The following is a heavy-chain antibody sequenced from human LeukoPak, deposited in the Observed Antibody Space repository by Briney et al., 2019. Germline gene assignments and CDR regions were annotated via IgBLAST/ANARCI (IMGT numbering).Heavy chain of an antibody. J-gene: IGHJ4*02. Sequence: GESLKISCKVSGYSFTSYWIGWVRQMPGKGLEWMGIIYPGDSDTRYSPSFQGQVTISADKSISTAYLQWSSLKASDTAMYYCARLPPDTAMVSYYFDYWGQGTLVTVSS. CDR2: IYPGDSDT. CDR3: ARLPPDTAMVSYYFDY. CDR1: GYSFTSYW. V-gene: IGHV5-51*01. D-gene: IGHD5-18*01.